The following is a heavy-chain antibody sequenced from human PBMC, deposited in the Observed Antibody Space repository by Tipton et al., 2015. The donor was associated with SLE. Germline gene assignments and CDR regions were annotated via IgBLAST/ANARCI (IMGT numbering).Heavy chain of an antibody. CDR1: GYTFASYG. CDR3: ARVDMYYYDSSGSPGSAFDI. D-gene: IGHD3-22*01. J-gene: IGHJ3*02. CDR2: ISAYNGNA. Sequence: QLVQSGAEVKEPGASLKVSCKASGYTFASYGINWVRQAPGQGLEWMGWISAYNGNANYAQKLQGRVTMTTDTSTSTTYMELRSLRSDDTAVYYCARVDMYYYDSSGSPGSAFDIWGPGTMVTVSS. V-gene: IGHV1-18*01.